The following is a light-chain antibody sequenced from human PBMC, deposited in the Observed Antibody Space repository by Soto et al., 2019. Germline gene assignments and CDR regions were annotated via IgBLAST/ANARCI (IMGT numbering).Light chain of an antibody. Sequence: QSVLTQPPSVSDAPRQRVTISCSGSISNIGNNGVNWYQQLPGKAPKLLIYYDDLLPSGVSDRFSGSKSGTSASLAISGLQSEDEADYYCATWDDSLNAVIFGGGTKVTVL. V-gene: IGLV1-36*01. J-gene: IGLJ2*01. CDR1: ISNIGNNG. CDR2: YDD. CDR3: ATWDDSLNAVI.